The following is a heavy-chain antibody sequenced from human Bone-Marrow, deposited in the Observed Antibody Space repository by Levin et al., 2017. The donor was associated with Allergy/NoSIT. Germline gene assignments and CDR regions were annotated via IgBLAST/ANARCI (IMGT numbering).Heavy chain of an antibody. D-gene: IGHD1-26*01. CDR3: ARPTPEWELLPFYY. V-gene: IGHV3-21*01. CDR2: ISSGSSYI. Sequence: GESLKISCAASGFIFSNYAMNWVRQAPGKGLEWVSSISSGSSYIYYADSVKGRFTISRDNAERSVFLQMNSLRAEDTAVYYCARPTPEWELLPFYYWGQGTLVIVSS. CDR1: GFIFSNYA. J-gene: IGHJ4*02.